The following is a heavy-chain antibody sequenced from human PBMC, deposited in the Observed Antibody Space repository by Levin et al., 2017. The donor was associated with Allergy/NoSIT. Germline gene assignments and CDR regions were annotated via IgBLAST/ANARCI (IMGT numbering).Heavy chain of an antibody. Sequence: SGESLKISCKGSGYSFTSYWIGWVRQMPGKGLEWMGIIYPGDSDTRYSPSFQGQVTISADKSISTAYLQGSSLKASETAMYYCARRDDSSPRGFDYWGQGTLVTVSS. V-gene: IGHV5-51*01. D-gene: IGHD3-22*01. CDR1: GYSFTSYW. J-gene: IGHJ4*02. CDR2: IYPGDSDT. CDR3: ARRDDSSPRGFDY.